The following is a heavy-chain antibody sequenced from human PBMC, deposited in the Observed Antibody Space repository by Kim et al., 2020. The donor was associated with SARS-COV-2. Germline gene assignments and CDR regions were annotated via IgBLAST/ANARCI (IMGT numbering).Heavy chain of an antibody. Sequence: ASVNVSCKASGYTFTSYAMHWVRQAPGQRLEWMGWINAGNGNTKYSQKFQGRVTITRDTSASTAYMELSSLRSEDTAVYYCARNPHYYDSSVNWFDPWGQGTLVTVSS. CDR1: GYTFTSYA. V-gene: IGHV1-3*01. J-gene: IGHJ5*02. D-gene: IGHD3-22*01. CDR2: INAGNGNT. CDR3: ARNPHYYDSSVNWFDP.